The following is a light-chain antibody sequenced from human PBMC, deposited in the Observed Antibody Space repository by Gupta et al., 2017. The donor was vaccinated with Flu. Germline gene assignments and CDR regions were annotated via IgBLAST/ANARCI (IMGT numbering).Light chain of an antibody. J-gene: IGLJ3*02. CDR3: NSRDNSGDHWV. CDR1: SLRNYY. CDR2: GKN. V-gene: IGLV3-19*01. Sequence: SSELTQDPAASVALGQTVRITCQGDSLRNYYASWYQRKPGQAPVLVIYGKNNRPSGIPDRFSGSSSGNTASLTITGAQAEDEADYYCNSRDNSGDHWVFGGGTKLTVL.